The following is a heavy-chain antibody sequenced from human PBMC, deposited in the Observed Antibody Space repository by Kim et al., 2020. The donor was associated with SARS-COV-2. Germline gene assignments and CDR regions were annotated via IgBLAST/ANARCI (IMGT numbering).Heavy chain of an antibody. D-gene: IGHD5-18*01. V-gene: IGHV3-33*01. CDR1: GFNFSSYG. CDR2: IWLEGSNY. CDR3: GCARVTYYYFIDV. Sequence: GGSLRLSCAASGFNFSSYGIHWVRQAPGKGLEWVGGIWLEGSNYYYADAASGRFTVTSASSKTIQSPHLHSHSLEAKATYFCGCARVTYYYFIDVWG. J-gene: IGHJ6*03.